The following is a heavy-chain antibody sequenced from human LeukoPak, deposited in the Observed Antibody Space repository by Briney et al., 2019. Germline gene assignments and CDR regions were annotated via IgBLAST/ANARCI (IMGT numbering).Heavy chain of an antibody. Sequence: GGSLRLSCAASGFTFSNAWMSWVRQAPGKGLEWVSVISGSTDSTYYADSVKGRFTISRDNSKNTLYLQMNSLRAEETAVYYCAKGGYDLWSGYSPNFDYWGQGTLVTVSS. CDR2: ISGSTDST. CDR3: AKGGYDLWSGYSPNFDY. J-gene: IGHJ4*02. CDR1: GFTFSNAW. V-gene: IGHV3-23*01. D-gene: IGHD3-3*01.